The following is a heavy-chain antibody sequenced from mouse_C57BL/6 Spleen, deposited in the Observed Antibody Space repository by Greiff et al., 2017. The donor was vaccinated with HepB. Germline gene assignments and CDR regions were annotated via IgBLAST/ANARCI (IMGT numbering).Heavy chain of an antibody. CDR3: ERYPGFAY. V-gene: IGHV5-9*01. CDR2: ISGGGGNT. J-gene: IGHJ3*01. CDR1: GFTFSSYT. Sequence: EVKLMESGGGLVKPGGSLKLSCAASGFTFSSYTMSWVRQTPEKRLEWVATISGGGGNTYYPDSVKGRFTISRDNAKNTLYLQMSSLGSEDTALYYCERYPGFAYWGQGTLVTVSA.